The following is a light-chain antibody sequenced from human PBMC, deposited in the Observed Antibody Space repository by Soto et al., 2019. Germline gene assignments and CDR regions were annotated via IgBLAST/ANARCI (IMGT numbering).Light chain of an antibody. CDR3: QQYGSSPRT. CDR2: GAF. V-gene: IGKV3-20*01. Sequence: IVLTQSPGTLSLSPGERXPFSCRASQSVSSNYLAWYQQKPGRAPRLLIYGAFKRATGIPDRFSGSGSGTDFTLTISRMEPEDFAVYCCQQYGSSPRTFGQGTKVDIK. CDR1: QSVSSNY. J-gene: IGKJ1*01.